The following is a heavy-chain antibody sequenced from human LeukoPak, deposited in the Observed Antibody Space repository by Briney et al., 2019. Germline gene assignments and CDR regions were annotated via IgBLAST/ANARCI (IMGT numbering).Heavy chain of an antibody. Sequence: SETLSLTCAVYGGSFSGYYWSWIRQPPGKGLEWIGEINHSGSTNYNPSLKSRVTISVDTSKNQFSLKLNSVTAADTAVYYCARATDYPWYFDYWGQGTLVTVSS. J-gene: IGHJ4*02. CDR1: GGSFSGYY. CDR3: ARATDYPWYFDY. CDR2: INHSGST. D-gene: IGHD4-11*01. V-gene: IGHV4-34*01.